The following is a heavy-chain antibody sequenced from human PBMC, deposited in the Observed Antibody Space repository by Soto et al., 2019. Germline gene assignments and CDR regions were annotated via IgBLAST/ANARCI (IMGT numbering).Heavy chain of an antibody. V-gene: IGHV3-21*01. CDR1: GFTFSSYS. Sequence: GGSLRLSCAASGFTFSSYSMNWVRQAPGKGLEWVSSISSSSSYIYYADSVKGRFTISRDNAKNSLYLQMNSLRAEDTAVYYCARGESGGYYEIYGMDVWGQGTTVTVSS. D-gene: IGHD3-22*01. CDR3: ARGESGGYYEIYGMDV. J-gene: IGHJ6*02. CDR2: ISSSSSYI.